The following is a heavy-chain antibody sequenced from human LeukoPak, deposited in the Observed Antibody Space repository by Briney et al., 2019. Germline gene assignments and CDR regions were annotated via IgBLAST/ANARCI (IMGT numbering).Heavy chain of an antibody. Sequence: SGGSLRLSCAASGFTFSSYAMSWVRQAPGKGLEWVSAISGSGGSTYYADSVKGRFTISRDNSKNTLYLQMNSLRAEDTAVYYCAKDRDYDILTGYSTFDPWGQGTLVTVSS. CDR3: AKDRDYDILTGYSTFDP. D-gene: IGHD3-9*01. CDR1: GFTFSSYA. CDR2: ISGSGGST. J-gene: IGHJ5*02. V-gene: IGHV3-23*01.